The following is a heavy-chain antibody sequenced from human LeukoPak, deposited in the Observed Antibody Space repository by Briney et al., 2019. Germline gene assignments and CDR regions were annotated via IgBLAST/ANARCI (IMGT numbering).Heavy chain of an antibody. CDR2: IIPIFGTA. D-gene: IGHD1-26*01. J-gene: IGHJ4*02. CDR1: GGTFSSYA. Sequence: SVKVSCKASGGTFSSYAISWVRQAPGQGLEWMGGIIPIFGTANYAQKFQGRVTITADKSTSTAYMELSSLRSEDTAVYYCATEYRGSYPSFDYWGQGTLVTVSS. CDR3: ATEYRGSYPSFDY. V-gene: IGHV1-69*06.